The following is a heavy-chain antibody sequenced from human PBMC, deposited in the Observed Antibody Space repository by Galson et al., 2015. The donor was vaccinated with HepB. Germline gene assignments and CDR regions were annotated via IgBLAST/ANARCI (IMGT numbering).Heavy chain of an antibody. D-gene: IGHD6-13*01. Sequence: SVKVSCKASGYSFSNYGISWVRQAPGQGLEWMGRISPYNGKTDYAQNFQGRVTMTTDTSTTTAYMGLRSLRSDDTAVYYCARFIQQLCDYWGQGTLVTVSS. CDR1: GYSFSNYG. V-gene: IGHV1-18*01. J-gene: IGHJ4*02. CDR3: ARFIQQLCDY. CDR2: ISPYNGKT.